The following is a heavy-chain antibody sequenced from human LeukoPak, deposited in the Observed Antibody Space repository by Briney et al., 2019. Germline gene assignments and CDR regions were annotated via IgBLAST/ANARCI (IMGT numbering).Heavy chain of an antibody. CDR3: AKAGASAAAYYYFMDV. Sequence: GGSLRLSCAASGFSFISYAIHWVRQAPGKGLEWVAVISYDGNNKHYADSVKGRFTISRDNSKNTLYLEMTSLRPEDTAVYFCAKAGASAAAYYYFMDVWGKGTTVTVSS. CDR2: ISYDGNNK. V-gene: IGHV3-30*18. J-gene: IGHJ6*03. CDR1: GFSFISYA. D-gene: IGHD6-13*01.